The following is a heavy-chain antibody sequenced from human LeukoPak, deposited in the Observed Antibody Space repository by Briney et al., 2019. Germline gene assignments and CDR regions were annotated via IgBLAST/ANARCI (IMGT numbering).Heavy chain of an antibody. CDR1: VFTFSSYE. D-gene: IGHD3-10*02. J-gene: IGHJ6*04. Sequence: GGSLRLSCAASVFTFSSYEVNWVRQAPGKGLEGVSYISSSGSTIYYADSVKGLFNISRDNAKNSLYLQMKSLRAEDTGVYYCAELGITMIGGVWGKGTTVTISS. CDR2: ISSSGSTI. CDR3: AELGITMIGGV. V-gene: IGHV3-48*03.